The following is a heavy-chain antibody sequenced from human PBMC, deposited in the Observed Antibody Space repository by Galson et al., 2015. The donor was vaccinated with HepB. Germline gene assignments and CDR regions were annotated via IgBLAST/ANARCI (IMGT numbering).Heavy chain of an antibody. V-gene: IGHV4-4*07. Sequence: ETLSLTCTVSGGSISSYYWSWIRQPAGKGLEWIGRIYTSGSTNYNPSLKSRVTMSVDTSKNQFSLKLSSVTAADTAVYYCARDFGFGAVVVPAAIRSYYMDVWGKGTTVTVSS. J-gene: IGHJ6*03. CDR1: GGSISSYY. CDR2: IYTSGST. D-gene: IGHD2-2*01. CDR3: ARDFGFGAVVVPAAIRSYYMDV.